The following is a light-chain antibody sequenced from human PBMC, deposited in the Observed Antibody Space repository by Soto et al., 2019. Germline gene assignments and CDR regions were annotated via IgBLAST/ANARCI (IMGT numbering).Light chain of an antibody. CDR2: DAS. CDR3: QHYGDSAP. J-gene: IGKJ4*01. CDR1: QSVSNNF. V-gene: IGKV3-20*01. Sequence: EIVLTQSPGNLSLSPGERAALSCRASQSVSNNFLAWYQQKTGQAPRLLIYDASVRITGIPDRFRGSGSGTDFTLTISRLELEDFAVYYCQHYGDSAPFGGGTKVEIK.